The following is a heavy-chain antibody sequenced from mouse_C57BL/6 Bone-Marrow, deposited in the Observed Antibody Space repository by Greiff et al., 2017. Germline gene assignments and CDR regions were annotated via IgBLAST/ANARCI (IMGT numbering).Heavy chain of an antibody. CDR1: GYTFTDYY. CDR3: AVYYGSSDWYFDV. V-gene: IGHV1-75*01. Sequence: QVQLQQSGPELVKPGASVKISCKASGYTFTDYYINWVKQRPGQGLEWIGWIFPGSGSTYYNEKFKGKATLTVDKSSSTAYMFLSSLTSEDSAVYFCAVYYGSSDWYFDVWGTGTTVTVSS. J-gene: IGHJ1*03. CDR2: IFPGSGST. D-gene: IGHD1-1*01.